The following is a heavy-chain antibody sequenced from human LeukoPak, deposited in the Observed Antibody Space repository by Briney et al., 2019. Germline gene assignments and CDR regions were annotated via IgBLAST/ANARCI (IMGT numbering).Heavy chain of an antibody. CDR3: AKAPQRGSTGSRYDY. CDR1: GFTFSSYW. V-gene: IGHV3-74*01. J-gene: IGHJ4*02. Sequence: PGGSLRLSCAASGFTFSSYWMHWVRQAPGKGLVWVSRINSDGSSTSYADSVKGRFTISRDNAKNTLYLQMNSLRAEDTAVYYCAKAPQRGSTGSRYDYWGQGTLVTVSS. D-gene: IGHD2-2*01. CDR2: INSDGSST.